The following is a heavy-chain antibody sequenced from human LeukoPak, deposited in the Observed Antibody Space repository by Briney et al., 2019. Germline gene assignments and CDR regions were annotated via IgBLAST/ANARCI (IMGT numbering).Heavy chain of an antibody. D-gene: IGHD6-13*01. V-gene: IGHV1-69*06. J-gene: IGHJ4*02. CDR1: GYTFTSYD. CDR3: ARGRGGSSWYASDY. CDR2: INPIFGTT. Sequence: SVKVSCKASGYTFTSYDMYWVRQAPGQRLEWMGGINPIFGTTNYAQKFQGRVTITADKSTSTAYMELSSLRSEDTAVYYCARGRGGSSWYASDYWGQGTLVTVSS.